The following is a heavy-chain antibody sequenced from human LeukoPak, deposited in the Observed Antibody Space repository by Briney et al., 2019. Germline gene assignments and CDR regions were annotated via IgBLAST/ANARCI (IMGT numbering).Heavy chain of an antibody. J-gene: IGHJ3*02. CDR3: AREDGDAFDI. CDR2: IGSSGGSR. Sequence: GGSLRLSCIASGFTLRSYEMDWVRRAPGKGLEWVSYIGSSGGSRYYADSVKGRFTTSRDNAKNSLYLQMNSLRAEDTAVYYCAREDGDAFDIWGQGTMVTVSS. V-gene: IGHV3-48*03. D-gene: IGHD5-24*01. CDR1: GFTLRSYE.